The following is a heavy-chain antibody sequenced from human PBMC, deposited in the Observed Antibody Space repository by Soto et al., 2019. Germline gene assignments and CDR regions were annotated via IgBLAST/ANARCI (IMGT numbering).Heavy chain of an antibody. CDR2: IIPIFGTA. CDR1: GCTFSSYA. J-gene: IGHJ5*02. Sequence: SVKVSCKASGCTFSSYAISCVRQAPGQGLEWMGGIIPIFGTANYAQKFQGRVTITADESTSTAYMELSSLRSEDTAVYYCARDTGYSSAENWFDPWGQGTLVTVSS. D-gene: IGHD6-25*01. V-gene: IGHV1-69*13. CDR3: ARDTGYSSAENWFDP.